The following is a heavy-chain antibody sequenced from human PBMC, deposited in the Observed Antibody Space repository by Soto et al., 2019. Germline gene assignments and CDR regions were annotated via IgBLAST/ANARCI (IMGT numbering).Heavy chain of an antibody. J-gene: IGHJ6*02. V-gene: IGHV4-59*12. D-gene: IGHD3-10*01. CDR3: ARDRFGESPPYYYYGMAV. CDR1: GGSIINYY. CDR2: IYYSGTT. Sequence: SETLSLTCTVSGGSIINYYWSWIRQPPGKGLEWIGYIYYSGTTSYNPSLRSRVTISVDTSKNQFSLKLSSVTAADTAVYYCARDRFGESPPYYYYGMAVWGQGTTVTVSS.